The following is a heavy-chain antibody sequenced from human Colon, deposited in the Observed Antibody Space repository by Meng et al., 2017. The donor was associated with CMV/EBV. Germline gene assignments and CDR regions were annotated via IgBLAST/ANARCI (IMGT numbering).Heavy chain of an antibody. J-gene: IGHJ4*02. CDR2: ISYSSSFI. Sequence: GGSLRLSCAASGFTFETYSMHWVRQAPGKGLEWVSSISYSSSFIYYVDSLKGRFTICRDNAKNSLFLQMNNLRAEDTGVYYCARGADLDFWGQGTLVTVSS. V-gene: IGHV3-21*01. CDR3: ARGADLDF. CDR1: GFTFETYS. D-gene: IGHD4/OR15-4a*01.